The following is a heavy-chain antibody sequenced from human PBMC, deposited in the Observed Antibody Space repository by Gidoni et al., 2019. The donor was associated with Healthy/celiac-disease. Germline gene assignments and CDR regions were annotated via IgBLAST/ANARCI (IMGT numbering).Heavy chain of an antibody. D-gene: IGHD4-17*01. CDR3: ARQGGDYYYYYYMDV. Sequence: QLQLQESGPGLVKPSETLSLTCTVSGGSISSSSYYWGWIRQPPGKGLEWIGSIYYSGSTYYNPSLKSRVTISVDTSKNQFSLKLSSVTAADTAVYYCARQGGDYYYYYYMDVWGKGTTVTVSS. CDR1: GGSISSSSYY. J-gene: IGHJ6*03. V-gene: IGHV4-39*01. CDR2: IYYSGST.